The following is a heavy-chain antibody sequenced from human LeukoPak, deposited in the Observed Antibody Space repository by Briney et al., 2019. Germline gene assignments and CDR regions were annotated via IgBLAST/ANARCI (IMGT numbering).Heavy chain of an antibody. J-gene: IGHJ6*02. V-gene: IGHV3-33*01. CDR2: IWYDGSNK. CDR3: ARGQRIQLWSSQYGMDV. CDR1: GFTFSSYG. D-gene: IGHD5-18*01. Sequence: PGGSLRLSCAASGFTFSSYGMHWVRQAPGKGLEWVAVIWYDGSNKYYADSVKGRFTISRDNSKNTLYLQMNSLRAEDTAVYYCARGQRIQLWSSQYGMDVWGQGTTATVSS.